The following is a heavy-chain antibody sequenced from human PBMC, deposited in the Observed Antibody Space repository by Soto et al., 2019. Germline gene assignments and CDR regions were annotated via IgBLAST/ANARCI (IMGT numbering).Heavy chain of an antibody. V-gene: IGHV1-18*01. D-gene: IGHD6-19*01. Sequence: QVQLVQSGAEVKKPGASVKVSCKASGYTFTSYGISWVRQAPGQGLEWMGWINPYNGNTKYAQKLQGRVTMTTDTATSTAYMELRSLRSDATAGYYCARDAAVGLFDYWGQGTLVTVSS. J-gene: IGHJ4*02. CDR3: ARDAAVGLFDY. CDR1: GYTFTSYG. CDR2: INPYNGNT.